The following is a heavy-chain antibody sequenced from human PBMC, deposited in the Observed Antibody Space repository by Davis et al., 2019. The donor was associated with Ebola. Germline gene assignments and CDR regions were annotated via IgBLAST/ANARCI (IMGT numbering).Heavy chain of an antibody. CDR3: AGGKLPFYYGSSFDL. J-gene: IGHJ4*02. V-gene: IGHV3-7*03. Sequence: LSLTCAASGFTLIRYWMSWVRQAPGKGLEWVATIKQDGSQRYYVDSVEGRFTISRDNANNSLFLQMNNLRVDDTAVFYCAGGKLPFYYGSSFDLWGQGTLVTVSS. CDR1: GFTLIRYW. CDR2: IKQDGSQR. D-gene: IGHD3-10*01.